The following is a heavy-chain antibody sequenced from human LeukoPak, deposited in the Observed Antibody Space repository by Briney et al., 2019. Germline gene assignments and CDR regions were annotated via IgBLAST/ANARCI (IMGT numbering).Heavy chain of an antibody. CDR3: ARAYYSDFFDY. D-gene: IGHD4-11*01. CDR2: INYSGSA. Sequence: SETLSPTCNVSGGAISNYYWSWIRQPPGKGLEWIGYINYSGSAFYNPSVKSRVTISVDTSKNQFSLKLNSVTAADTAVYYCARAYYSDFFDYWGQGTLVTVSS. CDR1: GGAISNYY. V-gene: IGHV4-59*08. J-gene: IGHJ4*02.